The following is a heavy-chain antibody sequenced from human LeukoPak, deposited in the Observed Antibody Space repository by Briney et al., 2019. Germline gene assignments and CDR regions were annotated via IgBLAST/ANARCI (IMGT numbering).Heavy chain of an antibody. J-gene: IGHJ4*02. V-gene: IGHV4-39*07. Sequence: PSETLSLTCTVSGASISSSSYYWGWIRQPPGKGLEWIGSIYYSGSTYYNPSLKSRVTISVDTSKNQFSLKLSSVTAADTAVYXXXXXXXXXFWSGYYTGSQVDYWGQGTLVTVSS. D-gene: IGHD3-3*01. CDR3: XXXXXXXFWSGYYTGSQVDY. CDR2: IYYSGST. CDR1: GASISSSSYY.